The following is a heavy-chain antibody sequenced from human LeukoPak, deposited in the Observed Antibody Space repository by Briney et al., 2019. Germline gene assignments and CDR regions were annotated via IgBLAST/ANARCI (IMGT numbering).Heavy chain of an antibody. J-gene: IGHJ3*02. CDR2: ISSSSSYI. D-gene: IGHD2-2*01. V-gene: IGHV3-21*01. CDR1: GFTFSSYS. Sequence: GGSLRLSCAASGFTFSSYSMNWVRQAPGKGLEWVSSISSSSSYIYYADSVKGRFTISRDNSKNTLYLQMNSLRAEDTAVYYCAKEEGIVVVPAAPPPDAFDIWGQGTMVTVSS. CDR3: AKEEGIVVVPAAPPPDAFDI.